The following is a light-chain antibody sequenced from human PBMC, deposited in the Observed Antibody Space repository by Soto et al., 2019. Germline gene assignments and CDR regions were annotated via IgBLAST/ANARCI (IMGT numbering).Light chain of an antibody. Sequence: EIVLTQSPGTLSLSPGDTATLSCRASQTISSSYLAWYQQKPGQAPGLLIYGASRRATGIPDRFSGSGSGTDFTLTISRLELEDFAVYYCQLYGFSPVMYTFGQGTRLEIK. CDR2: GAS. CDR1: QTISSSY. V-gene: IGKV3-20*01. CDR3: QLYGFSPVMYT. J-gene: IGKJ2*01.